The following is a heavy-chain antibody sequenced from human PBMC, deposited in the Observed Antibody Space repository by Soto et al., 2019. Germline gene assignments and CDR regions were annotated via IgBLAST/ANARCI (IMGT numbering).Heavy chain of an antibody. J-gene: IGHJ4*02. Sequence: ASVKVSCKASGFTFTSSAVQWVRQARGQRLEWIGWIVVGSGNTNYAQKFQERVTITRDMSTSTAYMELSSLRSEDTAVYYCAAAQTYYDFWSGYYGDYWGQGTLVTVSS. CDR1: GFTFTSSA. CDR2: IVVGSGNT. V-gene: IGHV1-58*01. CDR3: AAAQTYYDFWSGYYGDY. D-gene: IGHD3-3*01.